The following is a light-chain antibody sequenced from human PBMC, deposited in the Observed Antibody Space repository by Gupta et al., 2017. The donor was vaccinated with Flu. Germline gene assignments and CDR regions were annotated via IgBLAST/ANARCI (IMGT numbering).Light chain of an antibody. V-gene: IGLV1-51*02. CDR2: ETD. J-gene: IGLJ3*02. Sequence: KVPISSSGKSSNIENNYVAWYQHLPGTAPKLIIYETDKQPSGIPDRFSGSKSGTSATLGITGVQTGDEADYYCGTWDNSLSAWVFGGGTKLTVL. CDR3: GTWDNSLSAWV. CDR1: SSNIENNY.